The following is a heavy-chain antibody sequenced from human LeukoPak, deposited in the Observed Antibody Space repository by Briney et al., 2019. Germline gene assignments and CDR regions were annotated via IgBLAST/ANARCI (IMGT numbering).Heavy chain of an antibody. CDR1: GGSISSGGYY. CDR2: IYYSGST. CDR3: ARATFGYFDY. D-gene: IGHD3-16*01. Sequence: SETLSLTCTVSGGSISSGGYYWSWIRQHPGKGLEWIRYIYYSGSTYYNPSLKSRVTISVDTSKNQFSLKLSSVTAADTAVYYCARATFGYFDYWGQGTLVTVSS. J-gene: IGHJ4*02. V-gene: IGHV4-31*03.